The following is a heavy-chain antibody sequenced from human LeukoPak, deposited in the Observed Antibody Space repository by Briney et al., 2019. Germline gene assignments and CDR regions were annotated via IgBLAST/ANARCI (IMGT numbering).Heavy chain of an antibody. D-gene: IGHD2-2*01. CDR2: INHSGST. J-gene: IGHJ6*03. CDR3: ARDSVVAYNYYYYVDV. CDR1: GGSFSGYY. V-gene: IGHV4-34*01. Sequence: SETLSLTCAVYGGSFSGYYWSWIRQPPGKGLEWIGEINHSGSTNYNPSLKSRVTISVDTSKNQFSLKLSSVTAADTAVYYCARDSVVAYNYYYYVDVWGKGTTVTVSS.